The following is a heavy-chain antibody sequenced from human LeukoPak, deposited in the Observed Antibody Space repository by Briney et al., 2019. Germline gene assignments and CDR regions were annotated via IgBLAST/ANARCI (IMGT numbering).Heavy chain of an antibody. V-gene: IGHV5-51*01. J-gene: IGHJ3*02. D-gene: IGHD2-21*01. CDR3: ASIYCGGDCSLGAFDI. CDR2: IYPGDSDT. Sequence: GESLKISCKGSGYSSTSYWIGRVRQMPGKGLEWMGIIYPGDSDTRYSPSFQGQVTISADKSISTAYLQWSSLKASDTAMYYCASIYCGGDCSLGAFDIWGQGTMVTVSS. CDR1: GYSSTSYW.